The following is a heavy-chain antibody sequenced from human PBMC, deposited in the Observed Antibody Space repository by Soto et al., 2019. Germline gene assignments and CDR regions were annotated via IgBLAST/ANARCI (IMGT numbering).Heavy chain of an antibody. V-gene: IGHV2-26*01. CDR2: IFSSDEE. J-gene: IGHJ3*02. Sequence: SGPTLVNPTETLTLTCTVSGFSLSNARMGVSWIRQPPGKALEWLAHIFSSDEESYSTSLKRRLTISKDTSKGQVVLTMTNMDPVDTATYYCARIRYYYDSSGYPREDAFDIWGQGTMVTVSS. CDR3: ARIRYYYDSSGYPREDAFDI. CDR1: GFSLSNARMG. D-gene: IGHD3-22*01.